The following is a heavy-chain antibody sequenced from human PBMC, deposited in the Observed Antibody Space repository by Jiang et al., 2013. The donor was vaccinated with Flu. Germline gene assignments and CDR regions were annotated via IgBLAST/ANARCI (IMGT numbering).Heavy chain of an antibody. Sequence: GPGLVKPSETLSLTCGVSGYFIRSGYYWGWIRQPPGKGLEWIGSIYHTGSTYYNPSLKSRVTISVDTSKTSSSLKLTSVTAADTAVYYCATESPKIVVVPATRSTTNWFGPWGQGTL. V-gene: IGHV4-38-2*02. CDR1: GYFIRSGYY. J-gene: IGHJ5*02. CDR2: IYHTGST. CDR3: ATESPKIVVVPATRSTTNWFGP. D-gene: IGHD2-2*01.